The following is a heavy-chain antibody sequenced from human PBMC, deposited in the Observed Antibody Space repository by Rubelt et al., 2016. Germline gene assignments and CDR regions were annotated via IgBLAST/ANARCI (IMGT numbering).Heavy chain of an antibody. CDR2: VRFDGTRT. D-gene: IGHD2-8*01. CDR3: AKSDCTNGVCLGKLHYYYGMDV. Sequence: QAPGKGLEWVAVVRFDGTRTYYADSVRGRFTMSRDNSRSTLYLQMNSLRAEDTAVYYRAKSDCTNGVCLGKLHYYYGMDVWGQGTTVTVSS. V-gene: IGHV3-30*02. J-gene: IGHJ6*02.